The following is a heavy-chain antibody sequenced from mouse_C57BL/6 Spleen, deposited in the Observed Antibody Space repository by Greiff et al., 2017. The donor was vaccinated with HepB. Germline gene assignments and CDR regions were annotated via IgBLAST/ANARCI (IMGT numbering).Heavy chain of an antibody. Sequence: VQLVESGAELVKPGASVKISCKASGYAFSSYWMNWVKQRPGKGLEWIGQIYPGDGDTNYNGKFKGKATLTADKSSSTAYMQLSSLTSEDSAVYFCASSGRNYDVFACWGQGTLVTVSA. CDR3: ASSGRNYDVFAC. V-gene: IGHV1-80*01. CDR2: IYPGDGDT. D-gene: IGHD2-4*01. J-gene: IGHJ3*01. CDR1: GYAFSSYW.